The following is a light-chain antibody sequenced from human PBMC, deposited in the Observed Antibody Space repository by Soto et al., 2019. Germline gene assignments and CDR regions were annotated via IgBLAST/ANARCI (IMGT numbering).Light chain of an antibody. CDR1: SSDVGGYNE. Sequence: QSALTQPASVSGSPGQSTTTSCTGTSSDVGGYNEVSWYQQRPGKAPKLMIYDVTNRPSGVSNRFSGSKSGNTASLTISGLQAEEEAYYYCGSHAVGSTLIFGGGTKLTVL. J-gene: IGLJ2*01. CDR3: GSHAVGSTLI. CDR2: DVT. V-gene: IGLV2-14*03.